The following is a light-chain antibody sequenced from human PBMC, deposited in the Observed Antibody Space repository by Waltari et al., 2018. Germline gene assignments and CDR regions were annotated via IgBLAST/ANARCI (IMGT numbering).Light chain of an antibody. CDR1: QSVSSK. Sequence: EIVMTQSPATLSVSPGERATLSCRASQSVSSKLAWYQQKPGQAPRLLIYGASTRAPGVPARFSGSGSGPEYILTISSLQSEDFAVYYCQHHNNWPPRWTFGQGTKVEIK. CDR3: QHHNNWPPRWT. V-gene: IGKV3-15*01. J-gene: IGKJ1*01. CDR2: GAS.